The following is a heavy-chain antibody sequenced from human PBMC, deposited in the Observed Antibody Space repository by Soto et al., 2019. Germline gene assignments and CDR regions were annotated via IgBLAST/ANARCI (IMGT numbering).Heavy chain of an antibody. J-gene: IGHJ4*02. CDR1: GFTFSDSA. CDR2: VSNKGNNYAT. Sequence: EVQLVESGGGLVQPGGSLKLSCAASGFTFSDSAMHWVRQASGKGLEWVGRVSNKGNNYATAYTASVKGRFTLPRDDSKNTVFGQMHSLKIDATALYYCTSRRDWTAVDPLDYLGLGTLVTVSS. D-gene: IGHD2-21*01. CDR3: TSRRDWTAVDPLDY. V-gene: IGHV3-73*02.